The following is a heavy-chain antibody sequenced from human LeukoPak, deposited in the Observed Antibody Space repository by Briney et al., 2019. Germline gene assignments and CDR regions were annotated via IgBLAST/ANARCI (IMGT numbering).Heavy chain of an antibody. D-gene: IGHD5-12*01. CDR1: GDSISGYY. CDR3: ARERGYSGYEWGAFDI. V-gene: IGHV4-59*01. Sequence: PSETLSLTCTVSGDSISGYYWSWIRQPPGKGLEWIAYIYYTGSTNYNPSLKSRVTISADMPMSQISLRLSSVTAADTAVYYCARERGYSGYEWGAFDIWGQGTMVTVSS. J-gene: IGHJ3*02. CDR2: IYYTGST.